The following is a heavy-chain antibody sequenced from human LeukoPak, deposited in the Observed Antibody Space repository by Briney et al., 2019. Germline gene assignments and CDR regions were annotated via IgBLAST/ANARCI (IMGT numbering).Heavy chain of an antibody. CDR2: INSDGSST. J-gene: IGHJ5*02. CDR3: ARDSSPAGYSSSWYPGNWFDP. Sequence: GGSLRLSCAASGFTFSSYWMHWVRQAPGKGLVWVSRINSDGSSTSYADSVKGRFTISRDNAKNTLYLQTNSLRAEDTAVYYCARDSSPAGYSSSWYPGNWFDPWGQGTLVTVSS. D-gene: IGHD6-13*01. V-gene: IGHV3-74*01. CDR1: GFTFSSYW.